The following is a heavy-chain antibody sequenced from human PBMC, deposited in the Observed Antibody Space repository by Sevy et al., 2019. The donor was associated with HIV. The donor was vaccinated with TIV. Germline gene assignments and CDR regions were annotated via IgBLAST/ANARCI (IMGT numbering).Heavy chain of an antibody. CDR1: GGSISSYY. J-gene: IGHJ6*02. CDR3: ARDLAGQPSMVRGVIQLYGMDV. CDR2: IYTSGST. Sequence: SEMSLTCTVSGGSISSYYWSWIRQPAGKGLEWIGRIYTSGSTNYNPSLKSRVTMSVDTSKNQFSLKLSSVTAADTAVYYCARDLAGQPSMVRGVIQLYGMDVWGQGTTVTVSS. V-gene: IGHV4-4*07. D-gene: IGHD3-10*01.